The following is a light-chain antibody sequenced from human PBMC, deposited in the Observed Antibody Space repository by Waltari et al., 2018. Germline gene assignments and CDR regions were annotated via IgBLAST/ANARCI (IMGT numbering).Light chain of an antibody. J-gene: IGKJ2*01. Sequence: DIQMTQSPSSLSASVGYRVTITCRASQSISTWLAWFQLKPGKAPMLLIYKASNLESGVPSRFSGSGSGTEFTLTIGSLLPEDFASYYCQQYSSDSHSFGQGTRLEI. CDR1: QSISTW. CDR3: QQYSSDSHS. V-gene: IGKV1-5*03. CDR2: KAS.